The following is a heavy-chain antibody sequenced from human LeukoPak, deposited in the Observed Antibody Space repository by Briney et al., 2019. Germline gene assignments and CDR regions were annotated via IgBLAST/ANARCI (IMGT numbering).Heavy chain of an antibody. CDR1: GYTLIELS. J-gene: IGHJ4*02. V-gene: IGHV1-24*01. D-gene: IGHD6-19*01. CDR2: FDPEDGET. CDR3: ATVVTSGWYKTGWLDY. Sequence: ASVKVSCKVSGYTLIELSMHWVRQAPGKGLEWMGGFDPEDGETIYAQKFQGRVTMTEDTSTDTAYMELNSLRSEDTAVYYCATVVTSGWYKTGWLDYWGQGTLVTVSS.